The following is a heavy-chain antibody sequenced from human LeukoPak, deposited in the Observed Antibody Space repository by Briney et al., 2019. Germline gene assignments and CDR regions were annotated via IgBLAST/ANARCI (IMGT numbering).Heavy chain of an antibody. J-gene: IGHJ4*02. CDR1: GFTFSSYG. D-gene: IGHD5-18*01. Sequence: PGGSLRLSCAASGFTFSSYGMHWVRQAPGKGLEWVAVIWYDGSNKYYADSVKGRFTISRDNSKNTLYLQVNSLRAEDTAVYYCARDQGRGYSYGWDYFDYWGQGTLVTVSS. CDR3: ARDQGRGYSYGWDYFDY. CDR2: IWYDGSNK. V-gene: IGHV3-33*01.